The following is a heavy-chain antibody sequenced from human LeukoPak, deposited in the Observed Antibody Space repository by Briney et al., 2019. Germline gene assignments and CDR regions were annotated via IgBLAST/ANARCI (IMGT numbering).Heavy chain of an antibody. J-gene: IGHJ6*03. CDR3: ARDQSLGQLASYYYYYYMDV. Sequence: GGSLRLSCAASGFTFSSYSMNWVRQAPGKGLEWVSYISSSSSTIYYADSVKGRFTISRDNAKNSLYLQMNSLRAEDTAVYYCARDQSLGQLASYYYYYYMDVWGKGTTVTVSS. CDR2: ISSSSSTI. V-gene: IGHV3-48*01. D-gene: IGHD6-6*01. CDR1: GFTFSSYS.